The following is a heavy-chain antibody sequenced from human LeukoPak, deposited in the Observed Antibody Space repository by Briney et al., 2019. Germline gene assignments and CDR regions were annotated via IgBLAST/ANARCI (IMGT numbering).Heavy chain of an antibody. J-gene: IGHJ5*02. Sequence: ASVKVSCKASGYTFTSYAMNWVRQAPGQGLEWMGWINTNTGNPTYAQGFTGRFVFSLDTSVSTAYLQISSLKAEDTAVYYCARAPHPTTYYYDSSGYYKFPWWFDPWGQGTLVTVSS. D-gene: IGHD3-22*01. CDR3: ARAPHPTTYYYDSSGYYKFPWWFDP. CDR2: INTNTGNP. CDR1: GYTFTSYA. V-gene: IGHV7-4-1*02.